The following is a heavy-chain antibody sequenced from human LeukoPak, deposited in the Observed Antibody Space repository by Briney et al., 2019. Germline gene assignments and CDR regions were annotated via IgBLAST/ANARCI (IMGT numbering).Heavy chain of an antibody. J-gene: IGHJ5*02. V-gene: IGHV4-31*03. CDR3: ARAGLPAAWLDP. Sequence: SQTLSLTCTVSGGSISSGGYYWSWIRQHPGKGLEWIGYIYYSGSTYYNPSLKSRVTISVDTSKNQFSLKLGSVTAADTAVYYCARAGLPAAWLDPWSQGTLVTVSS. D-gene: IGHD2-2*01. CDR1: GGSISSGGYY. CDR2: IYYSGST.